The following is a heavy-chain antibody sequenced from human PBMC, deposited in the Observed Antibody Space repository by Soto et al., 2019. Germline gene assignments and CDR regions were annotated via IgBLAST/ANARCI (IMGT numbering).Heavy chain of an antibody. CDR1: GGSFSSFH. CDR3: ARGPGSLGDD. J-gene: IGHJ4*02. Sequence: QVQLVQSGAEVKKPGSSVKVSCKASGGSFSSFHITWVRQAPGQGLEWMGRIIPILGITNYAQKFQGRVTITADTSTNTAYRELYSLRSEAPAMYYCARGPGSLGDDWGQGALITVSS. D-gene: IGHD3-3*01. V-gene: IGHV1-69*02. CDR2: IIPILGIT.